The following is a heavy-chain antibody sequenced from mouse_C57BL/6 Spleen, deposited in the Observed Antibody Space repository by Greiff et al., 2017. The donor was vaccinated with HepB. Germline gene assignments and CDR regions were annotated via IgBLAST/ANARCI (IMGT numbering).Heavy chain of an antibody. CDR3: AREDYGSSYEAMDY. CDR2: IWSGGST. V-gene: IGHV2-2*01. Sequence: VQLQESGPGLVQPSQSLSITCTVSGFSLTSYGVHWVRQSPGKGLEWLGVIWSGGSTDYNAAFISRLSISKDNANSQVFFKMNSLQADDTAIYYCAREDYGSSYEAMDYWGQGTSVTVSS. CDR1: GFSLTSYG. D-gene: IGHD1-1*01. J-gene: IGHJ4*01.